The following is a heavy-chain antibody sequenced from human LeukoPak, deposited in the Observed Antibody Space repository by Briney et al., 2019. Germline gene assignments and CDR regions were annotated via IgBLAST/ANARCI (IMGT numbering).Heavy chain of an antibody. CDR3: ARRRARTYFFDY. J-gene: IGHJ4*02. CDR2: IYTSGST. Sequence: PSETLSLTCTVSGGSISSYYWSWIRQPPGKGLEWIGYIYTSGSTNYNPSLKSRVTLSVDTSKNQFSLKLSSMTAADTAVYYCARRRARTYFFDYWGQGTLVTVSS. CDR1: GGSISSYY. V-gene: IGHV4-4*09.